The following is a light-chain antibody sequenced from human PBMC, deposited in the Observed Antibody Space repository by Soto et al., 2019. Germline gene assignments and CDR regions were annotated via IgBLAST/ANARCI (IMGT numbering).Light chain of an antibody. CDR1: SSDVGDYDY. J-gene: IGLJ2*01. V-gene: IGLV2-8*01. CDR2: EVT. Sequence: QSALTQPPSASGSPGQSVTISCTGTSSDVGDYDYVSWYQHHPGKAPRLMIYEVTKRPSGVPHRFSGSKSGNTASLTVSGLQAEDEADYYCSSYAGSNNLVFGGGTKLTLL. CDR3: SSYAGSNNLV.